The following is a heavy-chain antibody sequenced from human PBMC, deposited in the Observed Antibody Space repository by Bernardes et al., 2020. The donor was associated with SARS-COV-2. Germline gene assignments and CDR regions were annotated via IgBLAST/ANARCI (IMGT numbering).Heavy chain of an antibody. CDR2: IYDSGST. CDR3: ARHMMASITIFGVVRAGNWFDP. Sequence: WETLSLTCTVSGGSISSSSYYWGWIRQPKGKGLEWIGSIYDSGSTYYTPSLKSRVTISVDTSKTQFSLKLSSVTAADTAVYYCARHMMASITIFGVVRAGNWFDPWGQGNLVTVSS. V-gene: IGHV4-39*01. D-gene: IGHD3-3*01. J-gene: IGHJ5*02. CDR1: GGSISSSSYY.